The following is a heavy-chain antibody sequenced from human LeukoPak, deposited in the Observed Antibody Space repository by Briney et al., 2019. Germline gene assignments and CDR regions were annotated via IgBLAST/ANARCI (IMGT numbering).Heavy chain of an antibody. CDR2: IYYSGTT. V-gene: IGHV4-59*01. CDR1: GGSISNYY. J-gene: IGHJ4*02. D-gene: IGHD6-13*01. Sequence: SETLSLTCTVSGGSISNYYWSWIRQPPGKGLEWIGYIYYSGTTNYNPSLKSRVTISVDTSKNQFSLKLNSVTAADTAVYYCARGVYIAAAQYGYWGQGTLVIVSS. CDR3: ARGVYIAAAQYGY.